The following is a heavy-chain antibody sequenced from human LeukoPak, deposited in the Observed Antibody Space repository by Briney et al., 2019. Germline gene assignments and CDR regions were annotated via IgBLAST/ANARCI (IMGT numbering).Heavy chain of an antibody. CDR2: MNPNSGNT. CDR1: GYIFPSYD. J-gene: IGHJ3*02. V-gene: IGHV1-8*03. Sequence: GASVKVSCKASGYIFPSYDINWVRQATGQGLEWVGWMNPNSGNTGYAQKFQGRVTITRNTLTSTAYMELSSLRSEDTAVYYCAVRTAMAGFDVFDIWGQGTMVTVSS. CDR3: AVRTAMAGFDVFDI. D-gene: IGHD5-18*01.